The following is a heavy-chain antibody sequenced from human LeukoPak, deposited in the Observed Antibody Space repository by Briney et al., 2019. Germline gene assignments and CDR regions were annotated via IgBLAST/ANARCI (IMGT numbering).Heavy chain of an antibody. V-gene: IGHV4-39*01. Sequence: SETLSLTCTVSGGSISSSSYYWGWIRQPPGKGLEWIGSIYYSGSAYYNPSLKSRVTISVDTSKNQFSLKLSSVTAADTSVYYCARLSGAYYSDFDYWGQGTLVTVSS. CDR1: GGSISSSSYY. J-gene: IGHJ4*02. CDR3: ARLSGAYYSDFDY. D-gene: IGHD3-22*01. CDR2: IYYSGSA.